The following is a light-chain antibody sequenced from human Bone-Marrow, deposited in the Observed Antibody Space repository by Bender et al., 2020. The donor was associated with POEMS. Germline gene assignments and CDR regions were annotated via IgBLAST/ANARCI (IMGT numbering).Light chain of an antibody. Sequence: QSALTQPPSASGSPGQSVTISCTGTSSDIGRHNFVSWYRQHPGKAPKLIIYDVTKRPSGVPDRFSGSKSGNTASLTVSGLQAEDEANYYCCAYAGSGILVFGGGTKVTVV. CDR2: DVT. V-gene: IGLV2-8*01. CDR1: SSDIGRHNF. CDR3: CAYAGSGILV. J-gene: IGLJ3*02.